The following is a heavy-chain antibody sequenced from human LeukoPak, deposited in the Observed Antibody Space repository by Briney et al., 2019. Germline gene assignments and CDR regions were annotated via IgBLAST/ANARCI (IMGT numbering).Heavy chain of an antibody. J-gene: IGHJ4*02. Sequence: GGSLRLSCAASGFTFNSYTMHWVCQARGKGLEWVAIISYDGSNKYYADSVKGRFTISRDNSNNTLYLQMNSLRAEDTAVYYCARDGCSGGNCHNFRYWGQGTLVTVSS. D-gene: IGHD2-15*01. CDR2: ISYDGSNK. CDR1: GFTFNSYT. CDR3: ARDGCSGGNCHNFRY. V-gene: IGHV3-30-3*01.